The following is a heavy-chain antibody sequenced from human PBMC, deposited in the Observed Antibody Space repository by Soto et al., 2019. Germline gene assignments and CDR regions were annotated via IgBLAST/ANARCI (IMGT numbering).Heavy chain of an antibody. V-gene: IGHV1-8*01. CDR3: ARAAGFWSGYRMHYYYYYMDV. Sequence: ASVKVSCKASGYTFTSYDINWVRQATGQGLEWMGWMNPNSGNTGYAQKFQGRVTMTRNTSISTAYMELSSLRSEDTAVYYCARAAGFWSGYRMHYYYYYMDVWGKGTTVTAP. J-gene: IGHJ6*03. CDR1: GYTFTSYD. CDR2: MNPNSGNT. D-gene: IGHD3-3*01.